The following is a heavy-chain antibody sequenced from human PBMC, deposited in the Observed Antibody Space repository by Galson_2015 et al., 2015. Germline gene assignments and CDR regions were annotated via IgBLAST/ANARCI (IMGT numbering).Heavy chain of an antibody. CDR1: GFTFSSYD. V-gene: IGHV3-13*01. J-gene: IGHJ6*03. Sequence: SLRLSCAASGFTFSSYDMHWVRQATGKGLEWVSAIGTAGDTYYPGSVKGRFTISRENAKNSLYLQMNSLRAGDTAVYYCARGQGYCSSTSCSSPEYYYYYYMDVWGKGTTVTVSS. CDR3: ARGQGYCSSTSCSSPEYYYYYYMDV. D-gene: IGHD2-2*01. CDR2: IGTAGDT.